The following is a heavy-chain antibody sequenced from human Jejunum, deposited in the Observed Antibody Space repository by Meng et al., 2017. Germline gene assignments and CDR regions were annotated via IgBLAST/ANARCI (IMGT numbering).Heavy chain of an antibody. J-gene: IGHJ4*02. V-gene: IGHV4-39*07. Sequence: SETLSLTCTVSGGSISSSSYYWGWIRQPPGKELEWIGSIYYSGITHYNPSLKSRVTISVDTSKNQFSLKVNSVTAADTAVYYCARGVGNRSGYYYWGQGTLVTVSS. D-gene: IGHD5-12*01. CDR2: IYYSGIT. CDR3: ARGVGNRSGYYY. CDR1: GGSISSSSYY.